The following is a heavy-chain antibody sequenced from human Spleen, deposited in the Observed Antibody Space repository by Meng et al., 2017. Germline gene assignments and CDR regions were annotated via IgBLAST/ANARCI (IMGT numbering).Heavy chain of an antibody. J-gene: IGHJ4*02. V-gene: IGHV1-18*01. CDR1: GYTFTRHG. CDR3: AINTETTQGDY. Sequence: QVQLEQSGAEGKKPGGPVKVSCKTSGYTFTRHGITWVRQAPGQGLEYMGWISGYNGDTIYAQNLQGRVTMTTDTSTNIGYMELRSLRSEDTAVYYCAINTETTQGDYWGQGTLVTVSS. D-gene: IGHD4-11*01. CDR2: ISGYNGDT.